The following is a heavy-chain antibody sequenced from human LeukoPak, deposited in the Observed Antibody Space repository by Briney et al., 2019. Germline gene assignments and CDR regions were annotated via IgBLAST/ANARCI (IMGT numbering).Heavy chain of an antibody. CDR3: AREGRNWNDLDY. J-gene: IGHJ4*02. Sequence: PGGSLRLSCAASGFTFTSYEMNWVRQAPGKGLEWVSYIGSSGGTIHYADSVKGRFTISRDNAKNSLYLQMNSLRAEDTALYYCAREGRNWNDLDYWGQGTLVTVST. V-gene: IGHV3-48*03. D-gene: IGHD1-20*01. CDR1: GFTFTSYE. CDR2: IGSSGGTI.